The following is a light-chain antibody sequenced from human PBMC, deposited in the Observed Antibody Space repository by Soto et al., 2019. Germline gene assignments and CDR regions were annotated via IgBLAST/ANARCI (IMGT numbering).Light chain of an antibody. Sequence: DIQMTQSPSSVSASVGDRVTITCRASQGINTWLAWYQQKPGEAPKPLIYAASSLQSGVPSRFSVSGAGTDSTLTISSLQPEDSATSFCQPANTFPSTFGQGTRLEIK. CDR3: QPANTFPST. J-gene: IGKJ5*01. CDR2: AAS. V-gene: IGKV1-12*02. CDR1: QGINTW.